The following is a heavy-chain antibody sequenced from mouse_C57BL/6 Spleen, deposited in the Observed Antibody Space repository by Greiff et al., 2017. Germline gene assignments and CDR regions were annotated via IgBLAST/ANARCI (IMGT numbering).Heavy chain of an antibody. CDR1: GYTFTSYW. V-gene: IGHV1-53*01. J-gene: IGHJ2*01. D-gene: IGHD1-1*01. Sequence: QVQLQQPGTELVKPGASVKLSCKASGYTFTSYWMHWVKQRPGQGLEWIGNINPSNGGTNYNEKFKSKATLTVDKSSSTAYMQLSSLTSEDSAVYYCARQGPYYYGSSYDFDYWGQGTTLTVSS. CDR3: ARQGPYYYGSSYDFDY. CDR2: INPSNGGT.